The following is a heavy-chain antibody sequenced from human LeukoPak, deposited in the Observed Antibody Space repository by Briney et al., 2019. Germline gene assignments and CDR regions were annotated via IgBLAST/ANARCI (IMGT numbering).Heavy chain of an antibody. V-gene: IGHV3-21*01. CDR2: ISSSSSYI. D-gene: IGHD5-12*01. CDR3: ARGGSGYELDYGMDV. J-gene: IGHJ6*02. CDR1: GFTFSSYS. Sequence: GGSLRLSCAASGFTFSSYSMNWVRQAPGKGLEWVSSISSSSSYIYYADSVKGRFTISRDNAKNSLYLQMNSLRAEDTAVYYCARGGSGYELDYGMDVWGQGTTVTVSS.